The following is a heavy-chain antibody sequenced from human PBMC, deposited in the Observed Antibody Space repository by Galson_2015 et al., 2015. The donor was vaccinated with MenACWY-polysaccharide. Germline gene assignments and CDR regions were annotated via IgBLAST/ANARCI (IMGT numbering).Heavy chain of an antibody. CDR1: GGSTTSINHY. D-gene: IGHD6-25*01. V-gene: IGHV4-61*01. Sequence: TLSLTCSVSGGSTTSINHYWSWIRQPPGKGLEWIGYIYYSGTTKYNPSLKSRVTISVDTSKNQFSLKVTSVTAADTAVYYCARLTPTFSSGWRINWFDPWGQGSLVSVSS. CDR2: IYYSGTT. J-gene: IGHJ5*02. CDR3: ARLTPTFSSGWRINWFDP.